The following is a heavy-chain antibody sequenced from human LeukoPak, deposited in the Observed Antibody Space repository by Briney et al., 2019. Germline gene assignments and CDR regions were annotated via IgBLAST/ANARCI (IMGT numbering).Heavy chain of an antibody. D-gene: IGHD3-16*01. V-gene: IGHV3-23*01. CDR3: AKDDDWGRFNH. Sequence: GGSLGLSCAASGFSFRSHGMNWVRQAPGKGLEWVSGISPRGDITYYKDSVRGRFTISRDNFKKTVSLQLNSLRAEDTAMYYCAKDDDWGRFNHWGQGTLVTVSS. CDR1: GFSFRSHG. CDR2: ISPRGDIT. J-gene: IGHJ1*01.